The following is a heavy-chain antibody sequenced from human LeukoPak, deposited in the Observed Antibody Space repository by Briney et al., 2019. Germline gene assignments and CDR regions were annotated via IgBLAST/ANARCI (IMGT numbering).Heavy chain of an antibody. V-gene: IGHV3-30*02. CDR2: IRYDGSNK. D-gene: IGHD2-2*01. CDR1: GFTFSSYG. Sequence: PGGSLRLSCAASGFTFSSYGVHWVRQAPGKGLEWVAFIRYDGSNKYYADSVKGRFTISRDNSKNTLYLQMNSLRAEDTAVYYCAKDLSVSNCSSTSCSPLFDYWGQGTLVTVSS. CDR3: AKDLSVSNCSSTSCSPLFDY. J-gene: IGHJ4*02.